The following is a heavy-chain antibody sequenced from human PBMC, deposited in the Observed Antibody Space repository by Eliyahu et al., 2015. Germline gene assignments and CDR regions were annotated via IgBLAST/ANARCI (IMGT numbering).Heavy chain of an antibody. D-gene: IGHD2/OR15-2a*01. Sequence: QVQLVESGGGLVKPGGSLRLSCAAXGFTFSXXXMXWXRXAPGKGLEWVSYIXSSNTYTNYADSVKGRFTISRDNAKNSVFLQMNSLRAEDTAVYYCARDRFRAGPVDGHCSTTRCQRGLEDWGQGTLVTVSS. J-gene: IGHJ4*02. CDR2: IXSSNTYT. CDR1: GFTFSXXX. V-gene: IGHV3-11*06. CDR3: ARDRFRAGPVDGHCSTTRCQRGLED.